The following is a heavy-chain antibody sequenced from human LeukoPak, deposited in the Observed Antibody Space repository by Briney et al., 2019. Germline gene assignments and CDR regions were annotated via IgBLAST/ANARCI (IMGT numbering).Heavy chain of an antibody. CDR1: GASISSRPYY. CDR2: ISNSGST. Sequence: PSETLSPTCTVSGASISSRPYYWGWIRQPPGKGLEWIGSISNSGSTYYSPSLKSRVTISVDTSKNQFSLKLSSVTAADTAVYYCARNPGDYGSWYFDLWGRGTLVTVSS. J-gene: IGHJ2*01. V-gene: IGHV4-39*01. D-gene: IGHD4-17*01. CDR3: ARNPGDYGSWYFDL.